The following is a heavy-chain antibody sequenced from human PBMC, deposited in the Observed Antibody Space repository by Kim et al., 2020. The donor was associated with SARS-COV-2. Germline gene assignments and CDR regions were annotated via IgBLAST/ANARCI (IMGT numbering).Heavy chain of an antibody. CDR2: IIPILGIA. V-gene: IGHV1-69*04. CDR3: ARGLVGITMVRGANPYYYYDYGMDV. CDR1: GGTFSSYA. J-gene: IGHJ6*02. Sequence: SVKVSCKASGGTFSSYAISWVRQAPGQGLEWMGRIIPILGIANYAQKFQGRVTITADKSTSTAYMELSSLRSEDTAVYYCARGLVGITMVRGANPYYYYDYGMDVWGQGTTVTVSS. D-gene: IGHD3-10*01.